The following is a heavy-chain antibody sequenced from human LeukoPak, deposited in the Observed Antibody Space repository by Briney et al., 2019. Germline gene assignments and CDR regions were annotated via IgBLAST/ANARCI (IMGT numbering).Heavy chain of an antibody. CDR2: ISSSGSTI. D-gene: IGHD3-22*01. CDR1: GFTFSSYE. CDR3: AKLVPFHYYDSSGYYWFDP. J-gene: IGHJ5*02. V-gene: IGHV3-48*03. Sequence: GGSLRLSCAASGFTFSSYEMNWVRQAPGKGLEWVSYISSSGSTIYYADSVKGRFTISRDNSKNTLYLQMNSLRAEDTAVYYCAKLVPFHYYDSSGYYWFDPWGQGTLVTVSS.